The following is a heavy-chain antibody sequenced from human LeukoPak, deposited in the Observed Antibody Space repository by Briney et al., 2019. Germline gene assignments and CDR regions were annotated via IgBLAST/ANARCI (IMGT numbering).Heavy chain of an antibody. CDR3: ARVGDLYCSVGACFRRWFDY. Sequence: PSETLSLTCTVSGGSISSYYWTWIRQPPGKGLEWIGYLYHSGSTNYNPPLKARVTISVATSKNQFSLKLSSVTAADTAVYYCARVGDLYCSVGACFRRWFDYWGQGTLVTVSS. V-gene: IGHV4-59*01. CDR2: LYHSGST. D-gene: IGHD2-15*01. CDR1: GGSISSYY. J-gene: IGHJ4*02.